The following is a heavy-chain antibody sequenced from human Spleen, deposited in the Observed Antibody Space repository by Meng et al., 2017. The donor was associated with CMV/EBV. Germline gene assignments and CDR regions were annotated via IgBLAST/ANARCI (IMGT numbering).Heavy chain of an antibody. CDR3: ARFGYSSSWYLGFDY. V-gene: IGHV4-34*01. CDR2: INHSGST. D-gene: IGHD6-13*01. Sequence: SQTLSLTCAVYGGSFSGYYWSWIRQPPGKGLEWIGEINHSGSTNYNPSLKSRVTISVDTSKNQFSLKLSSVTAADTAVYYCARFGYSSSWYLGFDYWGQGTLVTVSS. CDR1: GGSFSGYY. J-gene: IGHJ4*02.